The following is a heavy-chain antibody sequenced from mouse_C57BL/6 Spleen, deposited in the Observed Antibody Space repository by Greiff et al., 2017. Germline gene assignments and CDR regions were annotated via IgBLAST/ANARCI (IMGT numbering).Heavy chain of an antibody. J-gene: IGHJ3*01. V-gene: IGHV1-62-2*01. D-gene: IGHD1-1*01. CDR3: ARHEGEAYYGSSPGLAY. Sequence: QVQLQQSGAELVKPGASVKLSCKASGYTFTEYTIHWVKQRSGQGLEWIGWFYPGSGSIKYNEKFKDKATLTADKSSSTVYMELSRLTSEDSAVYFCARHEGEAYYGSSPGLAYWGQGTLVTVSA. CDR1: GYTFTEYT. CDR2: FYPGSGSI.